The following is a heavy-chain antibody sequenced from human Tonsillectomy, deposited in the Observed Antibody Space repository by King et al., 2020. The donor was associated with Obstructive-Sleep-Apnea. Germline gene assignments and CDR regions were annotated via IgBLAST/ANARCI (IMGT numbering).Heavy chain of an antibody. Sequence: VQLVESGGGLVKPGGSLRLSCAASGFTFSSYSMNWVRQVPGKGLEWVSSISSSSTFLYYADSVEGRFTISRDNAKNSVYLQMNSLRAEDTAMYYFAREPPHTRGWPEYFQHRGQGNLVTLSS. J-gene: IGHJ1*01. V-gene: IGHV3-21*01. CDR2: ISSSSTFL. CDR1: GFTFSSYS. D-gene: IGHD1-26*01. CDR3: AREPPHTRGWPEYFQH.